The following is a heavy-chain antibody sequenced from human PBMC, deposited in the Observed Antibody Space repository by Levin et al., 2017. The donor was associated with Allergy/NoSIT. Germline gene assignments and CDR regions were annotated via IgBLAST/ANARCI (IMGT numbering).Heavy chain of an antibody. CDR3: ARAYDFWSGPLLRGWFDP. D-gene: IGHD3-3*01. CDR1: GYTFTSYD. V-gene: IGHV1-8*01. CDR2: MNPNSGNT. Sequence: GESLKISCKASGYTFTSYDINWVRQATGQGLEWMGWMNPNSGNTGYAQKFQGRVTMTRNTSISTAYMELSSLRSEDTAVYYCARAYDFWSGPLLRGWFDPWGQGTLVTVSS. J-gene: IGHJ5*02.